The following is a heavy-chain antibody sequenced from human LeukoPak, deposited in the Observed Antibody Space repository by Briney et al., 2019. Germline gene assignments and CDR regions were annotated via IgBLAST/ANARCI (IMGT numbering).Heavy chain of an antibody. D-gene: IGHD3-22*01. CDR2: ISSSSSYI. J-gene: IGHJ4*02. Sequence: PGGSLRLSCAASGFTFSSYSMNWVRQAPGKGLEWVSSISSSSSYIYYADSVKGRFTISRDSAKNSLYLQMNSLRAEDTAVYYCARGPLQYYYDSSGYYIFDYWGQGTLVTVSS. CDR3: ARGPLQYYYDSSGYYIFDY. V-gene: IGHV3-21*01. CDR1: GFTFSSYS.